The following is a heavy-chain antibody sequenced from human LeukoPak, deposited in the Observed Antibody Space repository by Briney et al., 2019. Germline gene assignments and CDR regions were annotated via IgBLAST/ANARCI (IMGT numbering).Heavy chain of an antibody. CDR1: NGSISSSRYF. CDR2: IYYSGST. CDR3: AREGSDWFDP. J-gene: IGHJ5*02. V-gene: IGHV4-39*07. D-gene: IGHD3-10*01. Sequence: PSETLSLTCSVSNGSISSSRYFWGWIRQPPGKGLEWIGSIYYSGSTYYNPSLKSRVTISVDTSKNQFSLKLSSVTAADTAVYYCAREGSDWFDPWGQGTLVTVSS.